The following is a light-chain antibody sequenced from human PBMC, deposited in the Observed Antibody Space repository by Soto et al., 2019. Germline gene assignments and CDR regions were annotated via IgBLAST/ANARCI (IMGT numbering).Light chain of an antibody. V-gene: IGKV2-28*01. CDR1: LLHSSGNNY. J-gene: IGKJ5*01. Sequence: DIVMTQSPLSLPVTPGEPASISCRSSLLHSSGNNYLDWYVQKPGQSPQLLIYWGSNRASGVPDRFSGSGSGTDFTLKISRVEAEDVGIYYCMQGQQTPITFGQGTRLEIK. CDR3: MQGQQTPIT. CDR2: WGS.